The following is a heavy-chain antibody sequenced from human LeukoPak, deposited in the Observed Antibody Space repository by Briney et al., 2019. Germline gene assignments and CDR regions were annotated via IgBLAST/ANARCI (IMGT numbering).Heavy chain of an antibody. V-gene: IGHV3-23*01. CDR3: AKGRDSYGFDY. CDR2: ISGSGGST. Sequence: HPGGALRLSCAASGFTFSSYGMSWVRQAPGKGLEWVSAISGSGGSTYYADSVKGRFTISRDNSKNTLYLQMSSLRAEDTAVYYCAKGRDSYGFDYWGQGTLVTVSS. D-gene: IGHD5-18*01. J-gene: IGHJ4*02. CDR1: GFTFSSYG.